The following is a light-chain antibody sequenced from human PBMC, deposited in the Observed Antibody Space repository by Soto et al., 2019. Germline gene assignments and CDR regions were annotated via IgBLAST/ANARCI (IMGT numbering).Light chain of an antibody. V-gene: IGKV1-27*01. J-gene: IGKJ1*01. Sequence: DIQMTQSPSSLSASVGDRVTITCRASQGISNYLVWYQQKPGKVPKLLINAASTLQSRVPSRCSGSGSGTDFTLTISSLQPEDVATYYCQNYNGAPWTFGQVTKVEIK. CDR3: QNYNGAPWT. CDR1: QGISNY. CDR2: AAS.